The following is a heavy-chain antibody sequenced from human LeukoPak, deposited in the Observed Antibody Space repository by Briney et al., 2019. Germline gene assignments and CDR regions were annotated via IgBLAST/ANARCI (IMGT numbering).Heavy chain of an antibody. CDR3: AKVVDFWSGPSWN. J-gene: IGHJ4*02. CDR2: ISGSGGST. Sequence: PGGSLRLSCAASGFTFSSYAMSWVRQAPGKGLEWVSAISGSGGSTYYADSVKGRFTISRDNPKNTLYLQMNSLRAEDTAVYYCAKVVDFWSGPSWNWGQGTLVTVSS. D-gene: IGHD3-3*01. CDR1: GFTFSSYA. V-gene: IGHV3-23*01.